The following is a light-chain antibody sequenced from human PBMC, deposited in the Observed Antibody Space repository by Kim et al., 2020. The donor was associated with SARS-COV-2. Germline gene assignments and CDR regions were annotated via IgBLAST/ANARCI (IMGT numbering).Light chain of an antibody. CDR2: DDI. V-gene: IGLV1-40*01. CDR3: QSYDSSLSGPV. CDR1: TYNIGAGYD. J-gene: IGLJ2*01. Sequence: RFATSSAGKTYNIGAGYDVRSYQQHPPTAPPVLINDDINRPSGVPARISCAESATSAALAITWLQPDDEAAYYCQSYDSSLSGPVFGGGTKLTVL.